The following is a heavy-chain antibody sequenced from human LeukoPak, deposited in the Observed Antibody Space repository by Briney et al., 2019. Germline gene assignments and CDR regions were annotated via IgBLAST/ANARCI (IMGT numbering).Heavy chain of an antibody. D-gene: IGHD3-3*01. V-gene: IGHV4-59*01. J-gene: IGHJ4*02. CDR3: ARGIRYYDFWSGLGYFDY. CDR2: IYYSGST. CDR1: GGSISSYY. Sequence: SETLSLTCTVSGGSISSYYWSWIRQPPGKGLEWIGYIYYSGSTNYNPSLKSRVTISVDTSKNQFSLKLSSVTAADTAVYYCARGIRYYDFWSGLGYFDYWGQGTLVTVSS.